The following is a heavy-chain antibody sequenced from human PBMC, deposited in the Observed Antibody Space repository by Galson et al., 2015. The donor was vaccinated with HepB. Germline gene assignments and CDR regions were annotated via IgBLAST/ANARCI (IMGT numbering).Heavy chain of an antibody. J-gene: IGHJ2*01. CDR2: VYRGGGR. D-gene: IGHD4-23*01. CDR1: GFTVNGNY. V-gene: IGHV3-66*01. Sequence: SLRLSCAASGFTVNGNYMTWVRQAPGKGLEWVSVVYRGGGRYYADFVQGRFTISRDDSKNTLYLQLNSLRVEDTAVYYCARSNKGLGSGHYGGGYFDLWGRGTLVTVSS. CDR3: ARSNKGLGSGHYGGGYFDL.